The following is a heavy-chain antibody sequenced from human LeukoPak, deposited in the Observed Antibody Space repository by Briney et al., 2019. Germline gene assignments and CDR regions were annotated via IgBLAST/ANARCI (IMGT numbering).Heavy chain of an antibody. J-gene: IGHJ4*02. V-gene: IGHV4-59*08. CDR3: ARHPFATPFDY. Sequence: SETLSLTCTVSGGSISNNYWSWIRQPPGKGLEWIGYAYYSGHTNYNSSLKSRVTMSLDTSKSQFSLRLSSVTAADTAVYFCARHPFATPFDYWGPGTLVTVSS. D-gene: IGHD2-15*01. CDR1: GGSISNNY. CDR2: AYYSGHT.